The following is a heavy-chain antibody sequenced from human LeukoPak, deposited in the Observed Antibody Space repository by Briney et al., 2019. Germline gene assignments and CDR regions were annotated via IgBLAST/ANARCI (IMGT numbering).Heavy chain of an antibody. J-gene: IGHJ6*02. Sequence: SETLSLTCTVSGGSISSSSYYRGWIRQPPGKGLEWIGSIYYSGSTYYNPSLKSRVTISVDTSKNQFSLKLSSVTAADTAVYYCARPGYYGMDVWGQGTTVTVSS. CDR3: ARPGYYGMDV. CDR1: GGSISSSSYY. V-gene: IGHV4-39*01. D-gene: IGHD3-10*01. CDR2: IYYSGST.